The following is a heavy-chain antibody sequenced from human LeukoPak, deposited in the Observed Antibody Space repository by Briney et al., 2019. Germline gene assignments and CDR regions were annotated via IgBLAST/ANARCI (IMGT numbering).Heavy chain of an antibody. V-gene: IGHV5-51*01. Sequence: GESLKIFGKGSGYSFTSYWIGWVRQMPGKGLEWMGIIYPGDSDTRYSPSFQGQVTISADKSIITAYLQWSSLKASDTAMYYYARLVEDIVVVPAAGLYYFDYWGQGTLVTVSS. CDR1: GYSFTSYW. J-gene: IGHJ4*02. CDR3: ARLVEDIVVVPAAGLYYFDY. CDR2: IYPGDSDT. D-gene: IGHD2-2*01.